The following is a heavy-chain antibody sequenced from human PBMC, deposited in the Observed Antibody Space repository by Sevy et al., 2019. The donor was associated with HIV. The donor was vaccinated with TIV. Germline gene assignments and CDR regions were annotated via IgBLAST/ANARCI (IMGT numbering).Heavy chain of an antibody. CDR1: GYTFTTYD. V-gene: IGHV1-8*01. CDR2: MNPNNGNK. D-gene: IGHD1-26*01. Sequence: ASVKVSCRASGYTFTTYDINWVRQATGQGLEWMGWMNPNNGNKGYAQKFQGRLTMTMNTSISTAYMELTSLRSDDTAVYYCARGFDGWDTSPGGLDVWGQGTTVTVSS. J-gene: IGHJ6*02. CDR3: ARGFDGWDTSPGGLDV.